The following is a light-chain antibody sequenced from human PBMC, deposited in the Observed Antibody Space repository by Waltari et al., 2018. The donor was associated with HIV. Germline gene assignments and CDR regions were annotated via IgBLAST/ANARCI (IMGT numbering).Light chain of an antibody. J-gene: IGLJ2*01. CDR2: SNN. V-gene: IGLV1-44*01. CDR1: TSNIGSNS. CDR3: AAWDDSLNGVV. Sequence: QSVLTQPPSASGTPGQRVIISCSGSTSNIGSNSVTWYKQLPGTAPKFLIYSNNQGPSGVPDRMFGSKSGTSAALVISGLQSEDEAVYHCAAWDDSLNGVVFGGGTKVTVL.